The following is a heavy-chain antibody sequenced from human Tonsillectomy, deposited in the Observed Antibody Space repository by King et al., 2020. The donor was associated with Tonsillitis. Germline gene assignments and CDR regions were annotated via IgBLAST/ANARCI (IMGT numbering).Heavy chain of an antibody. V-gene: IGHV1-2*02. Sequence: QLVQSGAEVKKPGASVKVSCKASGYTFTGYYMHWVRQAPGQGLEWMGGGNPNSGGTNYAPTFQGRVTMTRDTSISPAYMELSRLRSDDTAVYYCAREPYSSSWDDAFDIWGQGTMVTVSS. CDR1: GYTFTGYY. D-gene: IGHD6-13*01. CDR2: GNPNSGGT. J-gene: IGHJ3*02. CDR3: AREPYSSSWDDAFDI.